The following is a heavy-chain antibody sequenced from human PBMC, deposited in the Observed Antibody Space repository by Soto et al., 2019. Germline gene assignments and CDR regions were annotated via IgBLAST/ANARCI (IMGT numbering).Heavy chain of an antibody. CDR3: ATVLIVGATIDYYYYGMDV. CDR1: GYTLTELS. D-gene: IGHD1-26*01. Sequence: ASVKVSCKVSGYTLTELSMHWVRQAPGKGLEWMGGFDPEDGETIYAQKFQGRVTMTEDTSTDTAYMELSSLRSEDTAVYYCATVLIVGATIDYYYYGMDVWGQGTTVTVSS. V-gene: IGHV1-24*01. J-gene: IGHJ6*02. CDR2: FDPEDGET.